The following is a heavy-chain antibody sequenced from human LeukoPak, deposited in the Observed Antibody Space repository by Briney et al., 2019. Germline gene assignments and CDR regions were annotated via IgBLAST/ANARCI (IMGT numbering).Heavy chain of an antibody. V-gene: IGHV3-23*01. CDR3: AKGTAVAGRYHFDY. CDR1: GFTFSSYA. D-gene: IGHD6-19*01. CDR2: ISGSGSST. J-gene: IGHJ4*02. Sequence: PLGGLRLSCAASGFTFSSYAMSWVRQAPGKGLEWVSAISGSGSSTNYADSVKGRFTISRDNSKKTVYLQMNSLRAEDTAIYYCAKGTAVAGRYHFDYWGQGTLVTVSS.